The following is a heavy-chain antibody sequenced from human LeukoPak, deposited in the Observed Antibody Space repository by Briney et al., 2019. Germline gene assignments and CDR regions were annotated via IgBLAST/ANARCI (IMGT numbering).Heavy chain of an antibody. CDR1: GHPISNYY. D-gene: IGHD5-12*01. CDR2: IYYSGST. Sequence: RSDTLSLMCTVSGHPISNYYWNWIRQPPGKGLEWVGYIYYSGSTNYNPSLKSRLTISVDTSKNRISLQLNSVTAADTAVYYCARHYDGLDFWGQGTLVTVSS. J-gene: IGHJ4*02. V-gene: IGHV4-59*08. CDR3: ARHYDGLDF.